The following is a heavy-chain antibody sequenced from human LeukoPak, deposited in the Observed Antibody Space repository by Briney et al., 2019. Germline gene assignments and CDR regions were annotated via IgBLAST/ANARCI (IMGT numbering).Heavy chain of an antibody. CDR3: ARGQLADDQ. D-gene: IGHD2-15*01. CDR1: GFSFGQAW. Sequence: GGSLRLSCGGYGFSFGQAWMSWVRQTPGKGLEWVAKIKPDGSEKSYVDSVKGRFTISRDNAENSVYLQMNSLRVEETAVYYCARGQLADDQWGQGALVTVSS. CDR2: IKPDGSEK. J-gene: IGHJ4*02. V-gene: IGHV3-7*01.